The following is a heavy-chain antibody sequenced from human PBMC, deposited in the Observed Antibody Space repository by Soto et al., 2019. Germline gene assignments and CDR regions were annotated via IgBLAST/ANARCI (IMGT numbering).Heavy chain of an antibody. D-gene: IGHD5-18*01. Sequence: SETLSLTCAVYGGSFSGYYWSWIRQPPGKGLEWIGEINHSGSTNYNPSLKSRVTISVDTSKNQFSLKLSSVTAADTAVYYCARDHGYSYGSRRTNWFDPWGQGTLVTVSS. CDR2: INHSGST. J-gene: IGHJ5*02. V-gene: IGHV4-34*01. CDR3: ARDHGYSYGSRRTNWFDP. CDR1: GGSFSGYY.